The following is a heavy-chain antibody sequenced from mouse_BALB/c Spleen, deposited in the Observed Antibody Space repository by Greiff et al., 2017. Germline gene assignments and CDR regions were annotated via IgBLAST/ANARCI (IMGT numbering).Heavy chain of an antibody. V-gene: IGHV5-17*02. CDR1: GFTFSSFG. D-gene: IGHD2-4*01. J-gene: IGHJ3*01. Sequence: EVQLQESGGGLVQPGGSRKLSCAASGFTFSSFGMHWVRQAPEKGLEWVAYISSGSSTIYYADTVKGRFTISRDNPKNTLFLQMTSLRSEDTAMYYCARSGYDYDGSWFAYWGQGTLVTVSA. CDR2: ISSGSSTI. CDR3: ARSGYDYDGSWFAY.